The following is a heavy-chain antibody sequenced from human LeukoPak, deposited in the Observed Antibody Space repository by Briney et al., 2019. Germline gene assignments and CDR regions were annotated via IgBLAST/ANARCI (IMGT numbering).Heavy chain of an antibody. D-gene: IGHD5-18*01. CDR1: GYTFTSYY. CDR2: INPSGGST. V-gene: IGHV1-46*01. Sequence: ASVKVSCKASGYTFTSYYMHWVRQAPGQGLEWMGIINPSGGSTSYAQKFQGRVTMTRDTSTSTVYMELSSLRSEDTAVYYCARGGKIQLWLQGAFDIWGQGTMVTVSS. CDR3: ARGGKIQLWLQGAFDI. J-gene: IGHJ3*02.